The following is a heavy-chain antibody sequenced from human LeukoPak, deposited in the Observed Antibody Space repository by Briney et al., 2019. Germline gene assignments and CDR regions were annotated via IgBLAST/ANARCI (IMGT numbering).Heavy chain of an antibody. D-gene: IGHD2-15*01. CDR2: LDESGRP. CDR3: ARDLGGYPFFMDV. J-gene: IGHJ6*03. CDR1: GGSIRSGRHH. Sequence: SETLSLICSVSGGSIRSGRHHWAWVRQPPGKGLEFIGSLDESGRPYHNAPLKSRVTISEDSSGKQFSLNLSSVTAADTAVYFCARDLGGYPFFMDVWGRGTTVIASS. V-gene: IGHV4-39*07.